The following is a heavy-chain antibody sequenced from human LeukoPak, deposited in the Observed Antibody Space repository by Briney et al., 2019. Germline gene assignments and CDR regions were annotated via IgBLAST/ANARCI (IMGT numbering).Heavy chain of an antibody. CDR3: ARALSSRYSSSWYRRGAFDI. V-gene: IGHV3-23*01. CDR2: FRGSGPAT. Sequence: GSLRLSCAASGFTFSSYAMNWVRQAPGKGLKWVSGFRGSGPATFYADSVKGRFTISRDNSKNTLYLQMNSLRAEDTAVYYCARALSSRYSSSWYRRGAFDIWGQGTMVTVSS. CDR1: GFTFSSYA. D-gene: IGHD6-13*01. J-gene: IGHJ3*02.